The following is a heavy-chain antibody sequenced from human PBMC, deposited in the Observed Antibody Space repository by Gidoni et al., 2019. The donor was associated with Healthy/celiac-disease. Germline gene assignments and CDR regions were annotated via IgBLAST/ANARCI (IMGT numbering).Heavy chain of an antibody. CDR2: ST. CDR3: ARNLVHQLRRKNWFDP. V-gene: IGHV4-39*01. Sequence: STYYNPSLKSRVTISVDTSKNQFSLKLSSVTAADTAVYYCARNLVHQLRRKNWFDPWGQGTLVTVSS. D-gene: IGHD2-2*01. J-gene: IGHJ5*02.